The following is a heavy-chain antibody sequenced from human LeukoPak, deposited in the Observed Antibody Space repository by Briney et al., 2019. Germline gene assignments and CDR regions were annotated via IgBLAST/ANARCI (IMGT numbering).Heavy chain of an antibody. CDR1: GGSISSYY. D-gene: IGHD6-19*01. CDR3: ARAVAGRDDAFDI. CDR2: IYYSGST. J-gene: IGHJ3*02. V-gene: IGHV4-59*01. Sequence: SETLSLTCTVSGGSISSYYWSWIRQPRGKGLEWVGYIYYSGSTNYNPSLKGRVTISVDTSKNQFSLKLSSVTAADTAVYYCARAVAGRDDAFDIWGQGTMVTVSS.